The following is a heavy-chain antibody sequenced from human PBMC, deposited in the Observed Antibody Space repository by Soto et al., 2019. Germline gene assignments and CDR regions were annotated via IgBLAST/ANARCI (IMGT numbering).Heavy chain of an antibody. CDR3: ATGYCSGGSCRFTFDY. CDR2: ITPFNGNT. V-gene: IGHV1-45*02. J-gene: IGHJ4*02. Sequence: GASVKVSCKASGYTFTYRYLHWVRQAPGQALEWMGWITPFNGNTNYAQKFQDRVTITRDRSMSTAYMELSSLRSEDTAMYYCATGYCSGGSCRFTFDYWGQGTLVTVSS. D-gene: IGHD2-15*01. CDR1: GYTFTYRY.